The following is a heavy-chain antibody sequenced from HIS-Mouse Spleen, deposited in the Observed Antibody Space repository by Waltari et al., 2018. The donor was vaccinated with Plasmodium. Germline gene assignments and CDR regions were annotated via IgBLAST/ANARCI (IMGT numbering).Heavy chain of an antibody. D-gene: IGHD3-22*01. V-gene: IGHV3-30*18. CDR1: GFTFSSYG. CDR2: ISYDGSNK. CDR3: AKVGTYDSSGYYFDY. Sequence: QVQLVESGGGVVQPGRSLRLSCAASGFTFSSYGMHWVRQAPGKGLEWVAVISYDGSNKDYADSGKGRFTIARDNSKNTLYLQMNSLRAEDTAVYYCAKVGTYDSSGYYFDYWGQGTLVTVSS. J-gene: IGHJ4*02.